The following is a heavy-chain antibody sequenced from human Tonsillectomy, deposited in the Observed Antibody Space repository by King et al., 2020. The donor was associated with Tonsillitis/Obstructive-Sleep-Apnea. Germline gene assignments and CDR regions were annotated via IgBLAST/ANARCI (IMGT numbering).Heavy chain of an antibody. Sequence: QLVQSGAEVKKPGASVKVSCRASGYTFTSYGISWVRQVPGQGLEWMGWISAYNDNTNYAQKFQGRVTMTTDTSTNTAYMHLRSLRSDDTAVYYCTRDPPYYDFWSGSPGTSLYLDYWGQGTLVTVSS. CDR3: TRDPPYYDFWSGSPGTSLYLDY. D-gene: IGHD3-3*01. CDR2: ISAYNDNT. V-gene: IGHV1-18*01. J-gene: IGHJ4*02. CDR1: GYTFTSYG.